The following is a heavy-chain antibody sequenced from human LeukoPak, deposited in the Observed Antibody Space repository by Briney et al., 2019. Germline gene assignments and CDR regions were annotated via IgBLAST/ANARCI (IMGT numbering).Heavy chain of an antibody. CDR3: ARDEGRSSSHFDY. D-gene: IGHD6-6*01. CDR2: TYNRGST. Sequence: KPSQTLSLTFTVSGASISRGGYDWGWLRQPPGKGLEWIGYTYNRGSTSYNPSLKSRVTISVDRSKSQFSLKLSAVTAADAAGYYRARDEGRSSSHFDYWGQGTLVTVSS. V-gene: IGHV4-30-2*01. CDR1: GASISRGGYD. J-gene: IGHJ4*02.